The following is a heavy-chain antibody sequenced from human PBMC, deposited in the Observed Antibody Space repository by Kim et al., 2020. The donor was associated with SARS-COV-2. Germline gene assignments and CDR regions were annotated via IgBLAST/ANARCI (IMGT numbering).Heavy chain of an antibody. J-gene: IGHJ3*02. CDR3: ARIVDIVVVPAARGHAFDI. V-gene: IGHV1-46*01. Sequence: GRVTMTRDTSTSTVYMELSSLRSEDTAVYYCARIVDIVVVPAARGHAFDIWGQGTMVTVSS. D-gene: IGHD2-2*03.